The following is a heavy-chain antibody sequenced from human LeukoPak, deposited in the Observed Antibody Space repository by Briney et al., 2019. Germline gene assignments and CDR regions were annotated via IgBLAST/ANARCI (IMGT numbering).Heavy chain of an antibody. CDR3: ARRTYSDY. CDR2: ISTYNGNK. J-gene: IGHJ4*02. V-gene: IGHV1-18*01. Sequence: ASVKVSCKPSGYSFRNYGITWMRQPPGQGLEWMGWISTYNGNKHYAQKVQDRFTMPTDTSTSTPYMALTNLRSDDTAVYYCARRTYSDYWGQGTLVTVSS. CDR1: GYSFRNYG.